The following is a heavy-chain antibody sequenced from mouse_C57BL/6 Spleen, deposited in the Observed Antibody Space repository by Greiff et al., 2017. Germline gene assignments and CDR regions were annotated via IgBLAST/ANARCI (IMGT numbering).Heavy chain of an antibody. CDR1: GYTFTSYW. D-gene: IGHD2-3*01. J-gene: IGHJ4*01. CDR3: ARSGYFDYYYAMDY. Sequence: QVQLQQPGAELVRPGSSVKLSCKASGYTFTSYWMHWVKQRPRQGLEWIGNIDPSDSETHYNQKFKDKATLTVDKSYSTAYMQLSSLTSEDSAVYYCARSGYFDYYYAMDYWGQGTSVTVSS. CDR2: IDPSDSET. V-gene: IGHV1-52*01.